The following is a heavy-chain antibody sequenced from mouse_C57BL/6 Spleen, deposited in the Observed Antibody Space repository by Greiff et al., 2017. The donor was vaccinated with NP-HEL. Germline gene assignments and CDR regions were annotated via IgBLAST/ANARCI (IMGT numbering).Heavy chain of an antibody. CDR3: SRSEGNYERVIAY. CDR2: IYPGSGST. D-gene: IGHD2-1*01. Sequence: QVQLQQPGAELVKPGASVKMSCKASGYTFTSYWITWVKQRPGQGLEWIGDIYPGSGSTNYNEKFKSKATLTVDTSSSKAYMQLSSLTSEDSAVYDCSRSEGNYERVIAYWGQRTLVTVSA. V-gene: IGHV1-55*01. CDR1: GYTFTSYW. J-gene: IGHJ3*01.